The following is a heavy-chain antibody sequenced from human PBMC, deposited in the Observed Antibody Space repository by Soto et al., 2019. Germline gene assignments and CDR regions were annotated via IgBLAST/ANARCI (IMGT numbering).Heavy chain of an antibody. CDR3: AKDLVGYSSGWDLTSDL. CDR1: GFTFSSYG. D-gene: IGHD6-19*01. CDR2: ISYDGSNK. Sequence: QVQLVESGGGVVQPGRSLRLSCAASGFTFSSYGMHWVRQAPGKGLEWVAVISYDGSNKYYADSVKGRFTISRDNSKNTLYLQMNSLRAEDTAVYYCAKDLVGYSSGWDLTSDLWGRGTLVTVSS. J-gene: IGHJ2*01. V-gene: IGHV3-30*18.